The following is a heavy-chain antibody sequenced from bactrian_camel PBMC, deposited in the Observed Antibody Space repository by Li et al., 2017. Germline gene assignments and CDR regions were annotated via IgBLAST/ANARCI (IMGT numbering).Heavy chain of an antibody. CDR2: ITSDGRPS. Sequence: DVQLVESGGDSVQPGGSLRLSCVASGFNFPNTGMTWVRQAPGKGLEWVSGITSDGRPSYYRDSVRGRFTISRDNAKNTLYLQMNSLKPEDTALYYCATLELEPKTYWGQGTQVTVS. V-gene: IGHV3S31*01. CDR3: ATLELEPKTY. J-gene: IGHJ4*01. CDR1: GFNFPNTG.